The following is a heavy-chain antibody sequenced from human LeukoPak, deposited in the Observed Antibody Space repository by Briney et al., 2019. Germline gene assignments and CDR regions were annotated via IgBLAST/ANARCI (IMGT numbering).Heavy chain of an antibody. CDR3: ARVGDSSGYWYFDL. D-gene: IGHD3-22*01. Sequence: GGSLRLSCAASGFTFSSYGMHWVRQAPGKGLEWVAFIRYDGSNKYYADSVKGRFTISRDNAKNSLYLQMNSLRAEDTALYYCARVGDSSGYWYFDLWGRGTLVTVSS. J-gene: IGHJ2*01. CDR1: GFTFSSYG. V-gene: IGHV3-30*02. CDR2: IRYDGSNK.